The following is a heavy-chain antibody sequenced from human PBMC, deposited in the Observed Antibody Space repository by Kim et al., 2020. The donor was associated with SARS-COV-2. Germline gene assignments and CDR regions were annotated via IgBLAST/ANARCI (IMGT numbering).Heavy chain of an antibody. Sequence: SETLSLTCAVYGGSFSGYYWSWIRQPPGKGLEWIGEINHSGSTNYNPSLKSRVTISVDTSKNQFSLKLSSVTAADTAVYYCARGNGAGHRRYYYYGMDVWGQGTTVTVSS. CDR1: GGSFSGYY. CDR2: INHSGST. J-gene: IGHJ6*02. CDR3: ARGNGAGHRRYYYYGMDV. D-gene: IGHD1-1*01. V-gene: IGHV4-34*01.